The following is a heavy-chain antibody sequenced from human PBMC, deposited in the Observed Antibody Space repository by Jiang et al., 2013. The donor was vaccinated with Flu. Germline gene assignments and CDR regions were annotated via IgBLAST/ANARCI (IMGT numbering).Heavy chain of an antibody. V-gene: IGHV2-70*01. D-gene: IGHD2-2*01. J-gene: IGHJ4*02. Sequence: YSTSLKTRLTISKDTSKNQVVLTMTNIDPVDTATYYCARMMSQLPSSYFDYWGQGTLVTVSS. CDR3: ARMMSQLPSSYFDY.